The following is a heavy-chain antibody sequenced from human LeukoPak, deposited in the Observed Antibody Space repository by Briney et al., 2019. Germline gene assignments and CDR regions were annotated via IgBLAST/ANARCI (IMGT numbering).Heavy chain of an antibody. J-gene: IGHJ4*02. Sequence: SETLSLTCAVYGGSFSGYYWSWIRQPPGKGLEWIGEINHSGSTNYNPSLKSRVTISVDTSKNQFSLKLSSVTAADTAVYYCASAGYSSSSFDYWGQGTLVTVS. CDR1: GGSFSGYY. CDR2: INHSGST. CDR3: ASAGYSSSSFDY. D-gene: IGHD6-6*01. V-gene: IGHV4-34*01.